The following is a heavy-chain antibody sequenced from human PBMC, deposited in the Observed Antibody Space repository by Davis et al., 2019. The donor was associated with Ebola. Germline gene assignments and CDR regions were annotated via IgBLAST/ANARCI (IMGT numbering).Heavy chain of an antibody. CDR1: GYTFTDYN. Sequence: ASVKVSCKASGYTFTDYNIHWMRQAPGQGFELLGRVILKSGATNYAQKFQGRVTMTRGTSISTVYMELSSLRYDDTADYYCARGHNYAHEYWGQGTLVTVSS. D-gene: IGHD4-11*01. CDR2: VILKSGAT. V-gene: IGHV1-2*06. J-gene: IGHJ4*02. CDR3: ARGHNYAHEY.